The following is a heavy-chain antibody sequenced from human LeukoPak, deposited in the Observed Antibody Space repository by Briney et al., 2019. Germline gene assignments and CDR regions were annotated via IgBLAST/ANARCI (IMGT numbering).Heavy chain of an antibody. V-gene: IGHV1-2*02. J-gene: IGHJ1*01. CDR1: GYTFTGCC. Sequence: ASVKVSCKASGYTFTGCCIHWVREAPGQGLEWMGWINPNSGGTNYAQKFQGRVTMTRDTSISTAYMELSRERSDEPALYYCARDWQHLPRGYFQHWGQGTLVTVSS. CDR2: INPNSGGT. D-gene: IGHD6-13*01. CDR3: ARDWQHLPRGYFQH.